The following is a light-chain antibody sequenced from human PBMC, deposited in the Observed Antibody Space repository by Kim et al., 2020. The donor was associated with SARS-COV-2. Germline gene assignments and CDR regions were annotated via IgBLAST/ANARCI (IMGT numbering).Light chain of an antibody. Sequence: AALGDGVNITCRATQDIGNYLAWYQQKPGEPPKLLIYSASTLQSGVPSRFGGRGSGTDFTLTISSLQPEDVATYYCQKYDSAPWTFGQGTKVDIK. CDR3: QKYDSAPWT. V-gene: IGKV1-27*01. CDR2: SAS. J-gene: IGKJ1*01. CDR1: QDIGNY.